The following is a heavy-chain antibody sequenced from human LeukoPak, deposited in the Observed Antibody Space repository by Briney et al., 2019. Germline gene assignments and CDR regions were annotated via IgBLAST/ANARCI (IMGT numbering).Heavy chain of an antibody. D-gene: IGHD6-19*01. CDR2: IYYSGST. Sequence: PSETLSLTCTVSGVSISSYYWSWIRQPPGKGLEWIGYIYYSGSTNYNPSLMSRVTISVDTSKNQFSLKLSSVTAADTAVYYCARDQTGYSSGWSSSGFDYWGQGTLVTVSS. CDR1: GVSISSYY. J-gene: IGHJ4*02. V-gene: IGHV4-59*01. CDR3: ARDQTGYSSGWSSSGFDY.